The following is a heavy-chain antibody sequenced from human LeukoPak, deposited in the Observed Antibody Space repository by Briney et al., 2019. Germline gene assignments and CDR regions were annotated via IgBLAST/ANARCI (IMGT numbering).Heavy chain of an antibody. D-gene: IGHD2-15*01. Sequence: GGSLRLSCVASGFTFSSYSMNWVRQAPGKGLEWVSYISSSSSTIYYADSVKGRFTISRDNAKNSLYLQMNSLRDEDTAVYYCARTGSLGYCSGGSCHPIVNFDYWGQGTLVTVSS. CDR3: ARTGSLGYCSGGSCHPIVNFDY. CDR2: ISSSSSTI. CDR1: GFTFSSYS. J-gene: IGHJ4*02. V-gene: IGHV3-48*02.